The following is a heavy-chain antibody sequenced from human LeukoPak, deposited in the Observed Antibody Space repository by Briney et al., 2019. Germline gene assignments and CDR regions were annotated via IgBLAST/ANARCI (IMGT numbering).Heavy chain of an antibody. J-gene: IGHJ6*02. D-gene: IGHD4-17*01. CDR2: IYSGGST. V-gene: IGHV3-66*01. CDR3: AGTDYGDYSTGYYGMDV. Sequence: GGSLRLSRAASGFTVSSNYMSWVRQVPGKGLEWVSVIYSGGSTYYADSVKGRFTISRDNSKNTLYLQMNSLRAEDTAVYYCAGTDYGDYSTGYYGMDVWGQGTTVTVS. CDR1: GFTVSSNY.